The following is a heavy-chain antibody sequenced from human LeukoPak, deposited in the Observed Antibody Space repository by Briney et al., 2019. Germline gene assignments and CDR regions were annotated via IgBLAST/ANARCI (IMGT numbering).Heavy chain of an antibody. CDR3: ARLTWDNLFDY. V-gene: IGHV4-39*01. CDR2: IYYSGST. D-gene: IGHD1/OR15-1a*01. Sequence: PSETLSLTCTVSGGSISSSSYYWGWIRQPPGKGLEWIGSIYYSGSTYYNPSLKSRVTISVDTSKNQFSLKLSSVTAADTAVYYCARLTWDNLFDYWGQGTLVTVSS. CDR1: GGSISSSSYY. J-gene: IGHJ4*02.